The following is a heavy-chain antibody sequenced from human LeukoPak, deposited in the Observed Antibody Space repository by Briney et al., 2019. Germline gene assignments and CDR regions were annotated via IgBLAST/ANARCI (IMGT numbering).Heavy chain of an antibody. CDR3: ARWAGDIVVVPAAYFDY. CDR1: GFTFSSYS. Sequence: PGGSLRLSCTASGFTFSSYSMNWVRQAPGKGLEWVSSISSSSSYIYYADSVKGRFTISRDNAKNSLYLQMNSLRAEDTAVYYCARWAGDIVVVPAAYFDYWGQGTLVTVSS. V-gene: IGHV3-21*01. CDR2: ISSSSSYI. D-gene: IGHD2-2*01. J-gene: IGHJ4*02.